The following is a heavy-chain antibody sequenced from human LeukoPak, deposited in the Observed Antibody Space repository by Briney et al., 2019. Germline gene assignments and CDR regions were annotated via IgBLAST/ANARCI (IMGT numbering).Heavy chain of an antibody. CDR3: AKAEGYDILTGLDY. J-gene: IGHJ4*02. CDR2: IGASGGST. V-gene: IGHV3-23*01. Sequence: GGSLRLSCATSGFTFSSYAMSWVREAPGKGLEWASGIGASGGSTYYADSVKGRFTISRDNSKNTLYLQMNSLRTEDTAVYYCAKAEGYDILTGLDYWGQGTLVTVSS. CDR1: GFTFSSYA. D-gene: IGHD3-9*01.